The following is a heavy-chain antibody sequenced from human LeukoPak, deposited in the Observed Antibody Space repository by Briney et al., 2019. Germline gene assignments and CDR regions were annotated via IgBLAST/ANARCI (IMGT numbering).Heavy chain of an antibody. CDR1: GFTFSSYA. D-gene: IGHD1-26*01. Sequence: PGRSLRLSCAASGFTFSSYAMHWVRQTPGMGLEWVAVISYDGTNKYYADSVKGRFTISRDNSKNTVYLQMNSLRAEDTAVYYCAKEWELLEAFDIWGQGTMVTVSS. CDR2: ISYDGTNK. V-gene: IGHV3-30-3*02. J-gene: IGHJ3*02. CDR3: AKEWELLEAFDI.